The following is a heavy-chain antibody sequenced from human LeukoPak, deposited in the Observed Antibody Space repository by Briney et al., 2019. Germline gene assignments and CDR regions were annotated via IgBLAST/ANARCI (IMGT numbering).Heavy chain of an antibody. J-gene: IGHJ5*02. D-gene: IGHD3-3*01. V-gene: IGHV1-46*01. Sequence: ASVKASCKASGYTFTSYYMHWVRQAPGQGLEWMGIINPSGGSTSYAQKFQGRVTMARDMSTSTVYMELSSLRSEDTAVYYCARGPYYDFWSGYYISGVDWFDPWGQGTLVTVSS. CDR3: ARGPYYDFWSGYYISGVDWFDP. CDR2: INPSGGST. CDR1: GYTFTSYY.